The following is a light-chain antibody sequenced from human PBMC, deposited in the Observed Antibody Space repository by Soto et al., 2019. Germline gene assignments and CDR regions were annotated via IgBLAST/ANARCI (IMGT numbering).Light chain of an antibody. V-gene: IGKV1-33*01. CDR2: DAS. J-gene: IGKJ5*01. CDR1: HHITNA. CDR3: QQYDTLPIT. Sequence: HSPSALSAYEGDRVTITCQTSHHITNALNWYQQKPGKAPKFLIYDASNLQTGVPSRFSASGSGTHFTLTISSLQFEDFATYYCQQYDTLPITFGQGTLL.